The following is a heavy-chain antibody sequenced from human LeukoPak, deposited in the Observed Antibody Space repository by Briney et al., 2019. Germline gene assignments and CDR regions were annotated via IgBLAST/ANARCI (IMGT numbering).Heavy chain of an antibody. V-gene: IGHV4-59*01. Sequence: KPSETLSLTCTVPGWSISRYYWSWIRQSPGKGLEGIGYIYYSGTTNYNPSLNSRVTISVDTSKNQFSLKLSSVTAADTAVYFCAREDPQTTVPEGMDVWGQGTTVTVSS. CDR2: IYYSGTT. CDR3: AREDPQTTVPEGMDV. CDR1: GWSISRYY. D-gene: IGHD4-17*01. J-gene: IGHJ6*02.